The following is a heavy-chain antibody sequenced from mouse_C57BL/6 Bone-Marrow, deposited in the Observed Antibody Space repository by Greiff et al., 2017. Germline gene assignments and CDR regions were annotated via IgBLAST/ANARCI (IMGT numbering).Heavy chain of an antibody. V-gene: IGHV3-6*01. CDR1: GYSITSGYY. CDR2: ISYDGSN. J-gene: IGHJ3*01. CDR3: ASDHYGPAWFAY. Sequence: VQLKESGPGLVKPSQSLSLTCSVTGYSITSGYYWNWIRQFPGNKLEWMGYISYDGSNNYNPSLKNRITITRDTSKNPFFLQLNSVTTEYTATYYCASDHYGPAWFAYWGQGTLVTVSA. D-gene: IGHD1-1*01.